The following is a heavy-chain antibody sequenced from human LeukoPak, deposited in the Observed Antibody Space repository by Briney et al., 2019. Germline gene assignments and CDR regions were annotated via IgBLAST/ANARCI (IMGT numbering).Heavy chain of an antibody. Sequence: RPSETLSLTCAVYGGSFSGYYWSWIRQPPGKGLERIGEINHSGSTNYNPSLKSRVTISVDTSKNQFSLKLSSVTAADTAVYYCARGPLRYYDSSGYWYFDLWGRGTLVTVSS. D-gene: IGHD3-22*01. J-gene: IGHJ2*01. V-gene: IGHV4-34*01. CDR1: GGSFSGYY. CDR3: ARGPLRYYDSSGYWYFDL. CDR2: INHSGST.